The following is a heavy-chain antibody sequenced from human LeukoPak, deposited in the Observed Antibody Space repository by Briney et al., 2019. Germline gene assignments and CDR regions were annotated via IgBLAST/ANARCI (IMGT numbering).Heavy chain of an antibody. CDR2: IYYSGST. J-gene: IGHJ5*02. CDR1: GGSFRGHY. Sequence: PSETLSLTCAVYGGSFRGHYWSWIRQPPGKGLEWIGYIYYSGSTYYNPSLKSRVTISVDTSKNQISLKLSSVTAADTAVYYCARYYDSSGYYRGSWFDPWGQGTLVTVSS. CDR3: ARYYDSSGYYRGSWFDP. D-gene: IGHD3-22*01. V-gene: IGHV4-34*01.